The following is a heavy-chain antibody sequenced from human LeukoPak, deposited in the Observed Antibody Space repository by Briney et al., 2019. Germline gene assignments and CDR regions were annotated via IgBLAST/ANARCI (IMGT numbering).Heavy chain of an antibody. CDR1: GYTFSDYA. CDR2: IIPIFGTA. V-gene: IGHV1-69*13. D-gene: IGHD3-22*01. CDR3: ASTYYYDSSGYPYYYYYGMDV. Sequence: ASVKVSCKVSGYTFSDYALTWVRQAPGQGLEWMGGIIPIFGTANYAQKFQGRVTITADESTSTAYMELSSLRSEDTVVYYCASTYYYDSSGYPYYYYYGMDVWGQGTTVTVSS. J-gene: IGHJ6*02.